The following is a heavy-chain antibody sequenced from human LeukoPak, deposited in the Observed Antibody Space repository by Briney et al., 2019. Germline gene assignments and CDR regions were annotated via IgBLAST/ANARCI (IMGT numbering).Heavy chain of an antibody. J-gene: IGHJ2*01. CDR3: AGGRYFDL. CDR1: GGSLSGYN. V-gene: IGHV4-34*01. CDR2: VNHSGIT. Sequence: SETLSLTCAVYGGSLSGYNWNWIRQPPGKGLEWIGEVNHSGITNYNPSLKSRVTISVDTSKNQFSLKLSSVTAADTAVHYCAGGRYFDLWGRGTLVTVSS.